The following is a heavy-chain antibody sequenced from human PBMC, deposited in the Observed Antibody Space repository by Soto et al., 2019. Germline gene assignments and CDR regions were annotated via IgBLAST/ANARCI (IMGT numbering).Heavy chain of an antibody. CDR1: GGSFSGYY. CDR2: INHSGST. J-gene: IGHJ5*02. V-gene: IGHV4-34*01. D-gene: IGHD3-3*01. CDR3: ARGHYDFWSGYYISRRIQPWFDP. Sequence: SETLSLTCAVYGGSFSGYYWSWIRQPPWKGLEWIGEINHSGSTNYNPSLKSRVTISVDTSKNQFSLKLSSVTAADTAVYYCARGHYDFWSGYYISRRIQPWFDPWGQGTLVTVSS.